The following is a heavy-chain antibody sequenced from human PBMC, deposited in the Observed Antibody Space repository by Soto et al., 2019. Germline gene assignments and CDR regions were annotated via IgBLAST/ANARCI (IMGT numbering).Heavy chain of an antibody. CDR3: ARGRPNGYNWNYGGRLYFDY. CDR1: GGSSSGYY. V-gene: IGHV4-34*01. Sequence: PSETLSLTCAVYGGSSSGYYWSWIRQPPGKGLEWIGEINHSGSTNYNPSLKSRVTISVDTPKNQFSLKLSSVTAADTAVYYCARGRPNGYNWNYGGRLYFDYWGQGTLVTVSS. D-gene: IGHD1-7*01. CDR2: INHSGST. J-gene: IGHJ4*02.